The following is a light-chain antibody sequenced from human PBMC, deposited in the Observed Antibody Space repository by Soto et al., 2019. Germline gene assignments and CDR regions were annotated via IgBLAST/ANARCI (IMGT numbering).Light chain of an antibody. V-gene: IGKV3-15*01. CDR3: QQYDDWPRT. CDR2: GAS. J-gene: IGKJ1*01. CDR1: QSVRTN. Sequence: ERVMTQSPATLSVSPGERATLSCRASQSVRTNLAWYQQTPGQPPRLLIYGASTRATGIPARFRGSGSGTEFTLTISSLQSEDFATYYCQQYDDWPRTFGKGTKVDIK.